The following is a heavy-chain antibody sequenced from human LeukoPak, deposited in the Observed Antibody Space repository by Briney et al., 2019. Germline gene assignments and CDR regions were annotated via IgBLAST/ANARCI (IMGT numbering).Heavy chain of an antibody. CDR1: GFTFSSYA. V-gene: IGHV3-66*04. D-gene: IGHD6-13*01. J-gene: IGHJ4*02. Sequence: GGSLRLSCAASGFTFSSYAMSWVRQAPGKGLEWVSLIYSGGITYYADYVKGRFTISRDNSKNTVYLQMSSVRAEDTAVYYCARPGMGSDFDYWGQGTLVTVSS. CDR2: IYSGGIT. CDR3: ARPGMGSDFDY.